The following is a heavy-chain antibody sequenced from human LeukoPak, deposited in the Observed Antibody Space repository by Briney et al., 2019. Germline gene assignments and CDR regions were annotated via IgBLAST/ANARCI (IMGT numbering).Heavy chain of an antibody. CDR2: ISYTGST. D-gene: IGHD3-10*01. V-gene: IGHV4-31*03. CDR3: ARLWFGALFLDS. J-gene: IGHJ4*02. Sequence: SETLSLTCTVSGGSISRDGYYWSWIRQNPGKGLEWIGYISYTGSTYYNPSLKSRFTMSVDTSKSHLSLKLNSVTGADTAVYYCARLWFGALFLDSLGQGVLVTVPS. CDR1: GGSISRDGYY.